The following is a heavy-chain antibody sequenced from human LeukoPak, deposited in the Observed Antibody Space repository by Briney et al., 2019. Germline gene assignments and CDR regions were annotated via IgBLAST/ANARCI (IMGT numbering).Heavy chain of an antibody. CDR2: IKRDGSEK. Sequence: PGGSLRLSCAASAFTFSNYWMNWVRQAPGKGLEWVANIKRDGSEKYYVDSVKGRFTISRDNAKNSLYLQMNSLRAEDTAVYYCARVRPVRFGDQRPRYYYGMDVWGQGTTVTVSS. V-gene: IGHV3-7*01. J-gene: IGHJ6*02. D-gene: IGHD3-10*01. CDR1: AFTFSNYW. CDR3: ARVRPVRFGDQRPRYYYGMDV.